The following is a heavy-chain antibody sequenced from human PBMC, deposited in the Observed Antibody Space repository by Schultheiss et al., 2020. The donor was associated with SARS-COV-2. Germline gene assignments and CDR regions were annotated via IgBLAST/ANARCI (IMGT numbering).Heavy chain of an antibody. CDR2: ISGSGGST. V-gene: IGHV3-23*01. J-gene: IGHJ6*02. D-gene: IGHD3-16*01. CDR1: GFTFSSYA. Sequence: GESLKISCAASGFTFSSYAMSWVRQAPGKGLEWVSAISGSGGSTYYADSVKGRFTISRDNSKNTLYLQMNSLRAEDTAVYYCANPTRSPLGYYYYGMDVWGQGTTVTVSS. CDR3: ANPTRSPLGYYYYGMDV.